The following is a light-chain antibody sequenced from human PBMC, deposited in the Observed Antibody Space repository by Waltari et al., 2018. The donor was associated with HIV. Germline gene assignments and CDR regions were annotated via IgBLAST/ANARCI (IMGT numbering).Light chain of an antibody. CDR1: QSVSSN. CDR2: GAS. J-gene: IGKJ1*01. Sequence: EVVMTQSPATLSVSPGEGATLSCRASQSVSSNLAWYQQKPGQVPRLLIYGASTRATGIPARFSGSGSGTGFTLTISSLQSEDFAVYYCQQYNNWPRTFGQGTKVEIK. CDR3: QQYNNWPRT. V-gene: IGKV3-15*01.